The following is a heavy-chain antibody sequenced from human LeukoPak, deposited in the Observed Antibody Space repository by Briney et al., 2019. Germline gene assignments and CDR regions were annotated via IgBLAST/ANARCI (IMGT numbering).Heavy chain of an antibody. CDR2: ISYDGRDK. Sequence: GGSLRLSCAASGFTFSTYAMHWVRQSPGKGLEWVAVISYDGRDKHHADSVKGRFTISRDNSKETLYLQMTSLRAEDTAVYYCAKDRNPIADYYFDIWGRGTPDTVSS. D-gene: IGHD1-14*01. J-gene: IGHJ4*02. CDR3: AKDRNPIADYYFDI. CDR1: GFTFSTYA. V-gene: IGHV3-30*18.